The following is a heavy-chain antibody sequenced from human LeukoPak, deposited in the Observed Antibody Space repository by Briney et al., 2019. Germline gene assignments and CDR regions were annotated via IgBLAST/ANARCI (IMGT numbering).Heavy chain of an antibody. J-gene: IGHJ4*02. D-gene: IGHD3-22*01. V-gene: IGHV3-11*05. CDR2: ISSVNNYA. CDR1: GFSFRDSH. Sequence: GGSLRLSCAASGFSFRDSHMGWLRQAPGKGLEWVSYISSVNNYANYGDSVKGRFTISRDNAKNSLYLQMNSLRAEDTAVYFCATVYDSGGYYFNYWGQGTLVTVSS. CDR3: ATVYDSGGYYFNY.